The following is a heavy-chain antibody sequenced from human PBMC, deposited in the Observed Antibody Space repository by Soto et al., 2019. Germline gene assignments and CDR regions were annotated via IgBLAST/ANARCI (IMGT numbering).Heavy chain of an antibody. CDR3: AKVAYYDFWSGLTDYYCYMDV. Sequence: GGSLRLSCAASGFTFSSYGMHRVRQAPGKGLEWVAVISYDGSNKYYADSVKGRFTISRDNSKNTLYLQMNSLRAEDTAVYYCAKVAYYDFWSGLTDYYCYMDVWGKGTTVTVSS. CDR2: ISYDGSNK. J-gene: IGHJ6*03. D-gene: IGHD3-3*01. CDR1: GFTFSSYG. V-gene: IGHV3-30*18.